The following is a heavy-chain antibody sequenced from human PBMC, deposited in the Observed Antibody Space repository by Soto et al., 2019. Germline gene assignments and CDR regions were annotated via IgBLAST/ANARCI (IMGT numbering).Heavy chain of an antibody. J-gene: IGHJ5*02. CDR1: GGPISSGDYY. Sequence: SETLSLTCTVSGGPISSGDYYWSWIRQPPGKGLEWNGYIYYIGSTYYNPSLKSRVTISVDTSKNQFSLKLSSVTAADTAVYYCAREFFGAGNWFDPWGQGTLVTVSS. D-gene: IGHD3-3*01. CDR3: AREFFGAGNWFDP. V-gene: IGHV4-30-4*02. CDR2: IYYIGST.